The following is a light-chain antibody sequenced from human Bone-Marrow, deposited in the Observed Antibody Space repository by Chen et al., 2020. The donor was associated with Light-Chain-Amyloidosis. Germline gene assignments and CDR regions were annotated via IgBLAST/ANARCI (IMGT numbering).Light chain of an antibody. CDR3: YTYAGSATFV. J-gene: IGLJ1*01. Sequence: QSALTHPASVSGSPGQSITIPCTGTSSNVGDYSLVSCYQKHPGKAPKLILYEGIQRPSGVSSRFSGSMSGNTASLTISGLQTEDEADYFCYTYAGSATFVFGSVTTVTVL. V-gene: IGLV2-23*01. CDR1: SSNVGDYSL. CDR2: EGI.